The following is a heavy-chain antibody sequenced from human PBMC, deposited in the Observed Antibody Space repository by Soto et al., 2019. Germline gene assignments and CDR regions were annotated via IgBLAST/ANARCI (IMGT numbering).Heavy chain of an antibody. CDR1: GGSISSGGYY. V-gene: IGHV4-31*03. J-gene: IGHJ3*02. CDR2: IYYSGST. CDR3: ARAFNYCRSGGPSPIDAFDI. D-gene: IGHD3-10*01. Sequence: QVQLQESGPGLVKPSQTLSLTCTVSGGSISSGGYYWSWIRQHPGKGLEWIGYIYYSGSTYYNPSLKRRVTISVETSKNRFSLTLSSVTAADTALDYCARAFNYCRSGGPSPIDAFDIWGQGTMVTVS.